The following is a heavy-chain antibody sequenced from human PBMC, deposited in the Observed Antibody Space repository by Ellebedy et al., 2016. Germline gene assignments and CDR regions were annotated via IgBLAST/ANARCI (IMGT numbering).Heavy chain of an antibody. D-gene: IGHD3-10*01. CDR3: VRVAGSMSAQEFDS. V-gene: IGHV3-23*01. CDR1: GFSVSRSY. J-gene: IGHJ4*01. CDR2: ISGSGGRT. Sequence: GESLKISCTASGFSVSRSYMNWVRQAPGKGLEWVAVISGSGGRTHYADSVKGRFTISRDNSKSTLSLQMNSLRAEDTALYYCVRVAGSMSAQEFDSWGHGTLVTVSS.